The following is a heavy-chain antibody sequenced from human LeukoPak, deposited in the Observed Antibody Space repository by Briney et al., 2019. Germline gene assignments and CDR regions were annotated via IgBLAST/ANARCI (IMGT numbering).Heavy chain of an antibody. D-gene: IGHD6-13*01. V-gene: IGHV4-4*07. Sequence: SETLSLTCTVSGGSISSYFWGWIRQPAGKGLEWIGRIYTSGSTNYNPSLKSRVTISVDTSKNQFSLKLSSVTAADTAVYYCARVHSSSWYGGYYFDYWGQGTLVTVSS. CDR1: GGSISSYF. CDR3: ARVHSSSWYGGYYFDY. J-gene: IGHJ4*02. CDR2: IYTSGST.